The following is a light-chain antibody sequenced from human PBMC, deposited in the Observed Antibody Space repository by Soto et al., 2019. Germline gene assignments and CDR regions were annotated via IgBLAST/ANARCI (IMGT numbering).Light chain of an antibody. CDR3: QQLNSYPT. CDR1: QGISHY. Sequence: DIQLTPSPSSLSASVVYIFPITCRASQGISHYLAWYQQKPRKAPSLLIYAASTLQSGVPSRFSGSGSGTEFTLTISSLQPEDFATYYCQQLNSYPTFGGGNKVDIK. J-gene: IGKJ4*01. V-gene: IGKV1-9*01. CDR2: AAS.